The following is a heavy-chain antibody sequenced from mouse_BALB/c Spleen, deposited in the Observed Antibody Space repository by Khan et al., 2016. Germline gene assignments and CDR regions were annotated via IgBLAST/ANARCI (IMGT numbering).Heavy chain of an antibody. CDR1: GFNIKDYY. V-gene: IGHV14-4*02. D-gene: IGHD2-2*01. CDR3: NAYGYGDY. Sequence: VQLQQSGAELVRSGASVKLSCTASGFNIKDYYMHWVKQRPEQGLEWIGWIDPENGDTEYAPKFQGKATMTADTSSNTAYLERSSLTSEDTAVYYCNAYGYGDYWGQGTTLTVSS. CDR2: IDPENGDT. J-gene: IGHJ2*01.